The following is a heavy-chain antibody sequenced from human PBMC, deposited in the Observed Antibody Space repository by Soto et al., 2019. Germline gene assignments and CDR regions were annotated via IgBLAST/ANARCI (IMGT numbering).Heavy chain of an antibody. D-gene: IGHD1-1*01. V-gene: IGHV4-4*07. CDR1: GDFISNFY. Sequence: QVQLQESGPGLVKTSETLSLTCTVSGDFISNFYWSWIRQPAGKGLQSLGRISASGRSNYNPNLQSRVAMSRDTSKNQFSLWLTSLRMADTAVYFCARGTGRYFGRWCSGTLVTVCS. CDR3: ARGTGRYFGR. J-gene: IGHJ2*01. CDR2: ISASGRS.